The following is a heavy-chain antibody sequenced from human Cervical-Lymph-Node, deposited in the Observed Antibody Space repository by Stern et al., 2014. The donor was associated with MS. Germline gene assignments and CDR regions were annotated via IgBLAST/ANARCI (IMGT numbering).Heavy chain of an antibody. CDR1: GFTFDDYT. J-gene: IGHJ6*02. Sequence: EVQLEESGGGLVQPGRSLRLSCVGSGFTFDDYTMHLVRQAPGKGLECVSGISWTSGNIAYADSVKGRFTISRDNAQKSLFLLMNNLRSEDTALYYCVKETSPSYYYGMDVWGQGTAVTVSS. V-gene: IGHV3-9*01. CDR3: VKETSPSYYYGMDV. CDR2: ISWTSGNI.